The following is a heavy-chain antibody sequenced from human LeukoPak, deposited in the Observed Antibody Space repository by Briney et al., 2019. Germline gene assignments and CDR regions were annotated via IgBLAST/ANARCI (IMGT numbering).Heavy chain of an antibody. CDR2: IYPGDSDT. CDR1: GYSFTSYW. Sequence: GESLKISCMGCGYSFTSYWIGWVRQMPGKGLEWMGIIYPGDSDTRYSPSFQGQVTISADKSISTAYLQWSSLKASDTAMYYCARHLVLTNPSFDIWGQGTMVTVSS. V-gene: IGHV5-51*01. D-gene: IGHD3-9*01. CDR3: ARHLVLTNPSFDI. J-gene: IGHJ3*02.